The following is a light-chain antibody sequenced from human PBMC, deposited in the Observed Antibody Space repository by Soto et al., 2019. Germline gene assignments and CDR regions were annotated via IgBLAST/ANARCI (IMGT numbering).Light chain of an antibody. V-gene: IGLV2-14*01. Sequence: QSVLTQPASVSGSPGQSITISCTGTSSDVGAYNYVSWYQQHPGKAPKLMIYEVNYRPSGVSNRFSGSKFGITASLTISGIQDEEEADYYCSSYASTSNAVFGTGTKLTVL. CDR2: EVN. CDR3: SSYASTSNAV. J-gene: IGLJ1*01. CDR1: SSDVGAYNY.